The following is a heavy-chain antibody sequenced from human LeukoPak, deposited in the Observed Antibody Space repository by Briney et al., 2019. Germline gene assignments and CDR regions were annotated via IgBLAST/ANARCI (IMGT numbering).Heavy chain of an antibody. CDR3: ARQGGYSYGYPFDY. CDR1: GGSFSGYY. D-gene: IGHD5-18*01. J-gene: IGHJ4*02. Sequence: SETLSLTCAVYGGSFSGYYWSWIRQPPGKGLEWIGYIYYSGSTNHNPSLKSRVTISVDTSKNQFSLKLSSVTAADTAVYYCARQGGYSYGYPFDYWGQGTLVTVSS. V-gene: IGHV4-59*08. CDR2: IYYSGST.